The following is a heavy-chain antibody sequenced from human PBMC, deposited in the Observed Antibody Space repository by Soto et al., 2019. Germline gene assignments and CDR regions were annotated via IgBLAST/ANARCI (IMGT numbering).Heavy chain of an antibody. V-gene: IGHV1-8*01. J-gene: IGHJ4*01. D-gene: IGHD3-3*01. Sequence: QVQLVQSGAEVKKPGASVKVSCKASGYTFTSYDINWVRQATGQGLEWMGWMNPNSGNTGYAQKFKGRVNMTRNTSISTAYMEMSSLRSEVKAVYYCAREMSGYYDYWGHGTLVTVSS. CDR3: AREMSGYYDY. CDR2: MNPNSGNT. CDR1: GYTFTSYD.